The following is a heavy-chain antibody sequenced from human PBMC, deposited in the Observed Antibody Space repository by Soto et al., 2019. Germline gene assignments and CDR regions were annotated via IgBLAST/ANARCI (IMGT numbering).Heavy chain of an antibody. D-gene: IGHD3-10*01. CDR2: ISNTGGST. J-gene: IGHJ3*01. V-gene: IGHV3-23*01. CDR1: GFTFSNYA. Sequence: GGSLRLSCAASGFTFSNYAMSWVRQAPGKGLEWVSAISNTGGSTYYADSVKGRFTISRDNSKNALYLQMNSLRAEDTAVYYCAKEEGYYGSGSYWGQGTMVTVSS. CDR3: AKEEGYYGSGSY.